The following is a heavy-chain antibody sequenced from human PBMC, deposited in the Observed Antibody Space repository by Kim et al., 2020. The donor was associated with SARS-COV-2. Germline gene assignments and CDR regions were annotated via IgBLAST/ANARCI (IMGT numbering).Heavy chain of an antibody. CDR3: AGFDGWLMVG. V-gene: IGHV3-7*01. D-gene: IGHD3-10*01. J-gene: IGHJ6*04. Sequence: AKRYVDSVKGHFTISKDNAKNSLYMQMSSLRAEDTAVYYCAGFDGWLMVGWGKGTTVTVSS. CDR2: AK.